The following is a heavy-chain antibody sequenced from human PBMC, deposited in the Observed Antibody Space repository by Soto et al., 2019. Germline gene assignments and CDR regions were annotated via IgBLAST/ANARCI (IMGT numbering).Heavy chain of an antibody. Sequence: EVQLLEAGGGLVQPGGSLRLSCAASGFSFRNYGMSWVRQATGKGLEWLSAIVGNGDTTYYADSVRGRFTISRDNSKNTLYLQLNDLGAEDTAIYYCAKDYDYGDSLPFDYWGQGTLVTVSS. J-gene: IGHJ4*02. CDR2: IVGNGDTT. D-gene: IGHD4-17*01. CDR1: GFSFRNYG. V-gene: IGHV3-23*01. CDR3: AKDYDYGDSLPFDY.